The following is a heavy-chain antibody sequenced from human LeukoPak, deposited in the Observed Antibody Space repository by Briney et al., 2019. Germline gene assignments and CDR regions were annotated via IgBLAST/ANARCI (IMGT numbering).Heavy chain of an antibody. V-gene: IGHV3-66*01. CDR2: IYSGGST. CDR1: GFTVSSNY. CDR3: ARSGVGAYRAVAPTFDY. D-gene: IGHD6-19*01. J-gene: IGHJ4*02. Sequence: PGGSLRLSCAASGFTVSSNYISWVRQAPGDGLEWVSVIYSGGSTYYADSVRGRFTISRDNSKNTLYLQMNSLRAEDTAVYYCARSGVGAYRAVAPTFDYWGQGTLVTVSS.